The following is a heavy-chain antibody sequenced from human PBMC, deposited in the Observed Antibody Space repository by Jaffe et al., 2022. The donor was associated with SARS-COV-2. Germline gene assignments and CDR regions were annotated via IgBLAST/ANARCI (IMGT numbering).Heavy chain of an antibody. J-gene: IGHJ6*02. V-gene: IGHV3-21*01. CDR3: ARVEAESSTWHIDYYYGMDV. CDR2: ISSTTRYI. D-gene: IGHD6-13*01. Sequence: EVQLVESGGGLVKPGGSLRLSCAASGFTLKSYGMNWVRQAPGKGLEWVSFISSTTRYIYYADSVKGRFTISRDDAENSLFLQLNSLRAEDTAVYYCARVEAESSTWHIDYYYGMDVWGQGTTVTVSS. CDR1: GFTLKSYG.